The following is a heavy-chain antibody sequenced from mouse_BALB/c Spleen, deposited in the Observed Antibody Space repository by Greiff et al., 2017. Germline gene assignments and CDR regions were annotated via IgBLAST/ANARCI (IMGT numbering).Heavy chain of an antibody. CDR1: GFTFSSFG. J-gene: IGHJ3*01. CDR3: ARSIDGYYSFAY. Sequence: EVQLVESGGGLVQPGGSRKLSCAASGFTFSSFGMHWVRQAPEKGLEWVAYISSGSSTIYYADTVKGRFTISRDNPKNTLFLQMTSLRSEDTAMYYCARSIDGYYSFAYWGQGTLVTVSA. D-gene: IGHD2-3*01. CDR2: ISSGSSTI. V-gene: IGHV5-17*02.